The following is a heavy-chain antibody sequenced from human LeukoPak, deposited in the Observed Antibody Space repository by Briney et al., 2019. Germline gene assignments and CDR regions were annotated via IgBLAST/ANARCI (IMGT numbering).Heavy chain of an antibody. D-gene: IGHD7-27*01. CDR3: AKEVLGP. Sequence: SETLSLTCIVSGGSISSSIYYWGWIRQPPGKGLEWIGSIFYSGSTYYNPSLKSRVTISVDTSKNQLSLKLRSVTAADTAVYYCAKEVLGPWGQGTLVTVSS. V-gene: IGHV4-39*07. J-gene: IGHJ5*02. CDR1: GGSISSSIYY. CDR2: IFYSGST.